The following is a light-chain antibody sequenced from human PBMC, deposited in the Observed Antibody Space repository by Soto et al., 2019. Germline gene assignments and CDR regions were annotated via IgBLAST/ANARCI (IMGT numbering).Light chain of an antibody. Sequence: EIVMTQSPVTLSVSPGERATLSCRASQSVRSNLAWYQQKPGQPPRLLIYGASTRATDIPARFSGSESGTEFTLTISSLQSEDFAVYHCQQYNEWPLSFGGGTKVEI. J-gene: IGKJ4*01. V-gene: IGKV3-15*01. CDR3: QQYNEWPLS. CDR1: QSVRSN. CDR2: GAS.